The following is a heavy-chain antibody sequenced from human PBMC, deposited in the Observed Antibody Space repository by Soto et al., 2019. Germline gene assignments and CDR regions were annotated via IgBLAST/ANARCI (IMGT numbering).Heavy chain of an antibody. CDR3: ARHIAVAGTRGFDY. D-gene: IGHD6-19*01. Sequence: QVQLQESGPGLVKPSGTLSLTCAVSGASINTNWCSWVRQPPGKGLEWIGEVYHSGRTNYNPSLMSLVTMLLDKSSNQLSQQLSSVTAADTAVHYCARHIAVAGTRGFDYGGQGTLVTVSS. V-gene: IGHV4-4*02. J-gene: IGHJ4*02. CDR1: GASINTNW. CDR2: VYHSGRT.